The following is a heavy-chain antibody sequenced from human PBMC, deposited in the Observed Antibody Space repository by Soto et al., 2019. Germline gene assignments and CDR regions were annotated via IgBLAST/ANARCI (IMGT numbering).Heavy chain of an antibody. CDR3: ARHELGNTPRLNWFDP. V-gene: IGHV4-39*01. D-gene: IGHD3-10*01. Sequence: SETLSLTCTVSGGSISSSSYYWGWIRQPPGKGLEWIGSIYYSGSTYYNPSLKSRVTISVDTSKNQFSLKLSSVTAADTAVYYCARHELGNTPRLNWFDPWGQGTLVTVSS. CDR1: GGSISSSSYY. CDR2: IYYSGST. J-gene: IGHJ5*02.